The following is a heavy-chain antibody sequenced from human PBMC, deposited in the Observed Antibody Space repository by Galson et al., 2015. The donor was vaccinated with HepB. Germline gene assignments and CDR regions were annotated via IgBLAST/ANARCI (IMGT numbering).Heavy chain of an antibody. D-gene: IGHD3-3*01. Sequence: CAISGDSVSSNSAAWNWIRQSPSRGPEWLGGTFYRSKWYADYAVSLKSRITISADTSKNQFSLQLSSVTPEDTAVYYCAKEHQAPGELEYDYYGMDVWGQGTTVTVSS. V-gene: IGHV6-1*01. CDR2: TFYRSKWYA. CDR1: GDSVSSNSAA. J-gene: IGHJ6*02. CDR3: AKEHQAPGELEYDYYGMDV.